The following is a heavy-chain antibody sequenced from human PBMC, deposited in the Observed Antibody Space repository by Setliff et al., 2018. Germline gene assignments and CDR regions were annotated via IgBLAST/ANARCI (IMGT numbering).Heavy chain of an antibody. CDR1: GFTFSSYG. J-gene: IGHJ4*02. V-gene: IGHV3-15*01. D-gene: IGHD5-18*01. Sequence: GGSLRLSCAASGFTFSSYGMHWVRQAPGKGLEWVGRIKSKTDGGTTDYAAPVKGRFTISRDDSKNTLYLQMNSLKTEDTAVYYCTTRRGFNYGPSDYWGQGTLVTVSS. CDR2: IKSKTDGGTT. CDR3: TTRRGFNYGPSDY.